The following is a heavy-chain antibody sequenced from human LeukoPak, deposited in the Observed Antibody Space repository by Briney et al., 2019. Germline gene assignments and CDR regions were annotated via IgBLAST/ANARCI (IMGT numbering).Heavy chain of an antibody. CDR3: ARTPGGGSYPFDY. CDR1: GFTFSSYA. D-gene: IGHD1-26*01. J-gene: IGHJ4*02. CDR2: ISSNGGST. Sequence: GSLRLSCAASGFTFSSYAMHWVRQAPGKGLEYVSAISSNGGSTYYANSVKGRFTISRDNSKNTLYLQMGSLRAEDMAVYYCARTPGGGSYPFDYWGQGTLVTVSS. V-gene: IGHV3-64*01.